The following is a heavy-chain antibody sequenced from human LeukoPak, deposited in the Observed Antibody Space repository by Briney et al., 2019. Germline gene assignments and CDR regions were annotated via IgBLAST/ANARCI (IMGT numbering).Heavy chain of an antibody. CDR2: ISAYNGNT. CDR3: ARIYSYGYNAFDI. V-gene: IGHV1-18*04. J-gene: IGHJ3*02. CDR1: VYTFTIYG. D-gene: IGHD5-18*01. Sequence: ASVKVSCKASVYTFTIYGISWVRQAPGQGLEWMGWISAYNGNTNYAQKLQGRVTMTTDTSKSTAYMELRSLRSDDTAVYYCARIYSYGYNAFDIWGQGTMVTVSS.